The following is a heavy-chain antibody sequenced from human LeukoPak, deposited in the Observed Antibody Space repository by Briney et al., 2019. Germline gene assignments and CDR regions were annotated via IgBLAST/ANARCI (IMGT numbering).Heavy chain of an antibody. CDR1: GGTFSSYA. CDR2: IIPIFGTA. J-gene: IGHJ4*02. V-gene: IGHV1-69*13. CDR3: ARVVSIAAMRGLYYFDY. D-gene: IGHD2-2*01. Sequence: ASVKVSCKASGGTFSSYAISWVRQAPGQGLEWMGGIIPIFGTANYAQKFQGRVTITADESTSTAYMELSSLRSEDTAVYYCARVVSIAAMRGLYYFDYWGQGTLVTVSS.